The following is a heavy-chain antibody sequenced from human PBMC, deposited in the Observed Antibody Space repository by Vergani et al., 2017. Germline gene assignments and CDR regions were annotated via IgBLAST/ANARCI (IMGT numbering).Heavy chain of an antibody. CDR2: IHHSGDT. CDR1: DSSIMTNPY. Sequence: QVQLQESGPGLVKPSETLTLTCDVSDSSIMTNPYWGWFRQSPGKGLGWIGCIHHSGDTHYNPSLKSRFSLSIVSSSKFSLSLTSVTAADTAIYYGARHRGSGGFFPSSYFYGMDVWGHGTTVTVSS. J-gene: IGHJ6*02. V-gene: IGHV4-38-2*01. CDR3: ARHRGSGGFFPSSYFYGMDV. D-gene: IGHD3-10*01.